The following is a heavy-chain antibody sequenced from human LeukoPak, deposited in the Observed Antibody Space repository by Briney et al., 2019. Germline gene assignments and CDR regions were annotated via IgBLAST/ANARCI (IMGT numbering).Heavy chain of an antibody. CDR2: INPTSGGT. D-gene: IGHD5-18*01. CDR1: GYTFTDYY. J-gene: IGHJ4*02. CDR3: ARDRIQLWLPNHFDY. Sequence: ASVKVSCKAAGYTFTDYYIHWVRQAHGQGLEWVGWINPTSGGTTYAQRFQGRVTVTRDTSISTAYMELTRLRSDDTAVYYCARDRIQLWLPNHFDYWGQGTVVTVSS. V-gene: IGHV1-2*02.